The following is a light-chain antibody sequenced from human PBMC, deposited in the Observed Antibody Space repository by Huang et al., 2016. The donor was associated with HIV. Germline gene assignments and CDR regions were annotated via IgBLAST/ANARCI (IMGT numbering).Light chain of an antibody. V-gene: IGKV1-6*01. J-gene: IGKJ1*01. Sequence: AIQMTQSPFSLSASVGDRVTISCRASQGIRNDLAWYQHKPGKATKLVIYAASILQSGVPSRFSGSGSGTDFTLTINSLQPEDFATYYCLQNNNYPWTFGQGTKVEIK. CDR2: AAS. CDR3: LQNNNYPWT. CDR1: QGIRND.